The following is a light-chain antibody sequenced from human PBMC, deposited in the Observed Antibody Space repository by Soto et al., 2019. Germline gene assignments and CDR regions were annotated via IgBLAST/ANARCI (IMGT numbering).Light chain of an antibody. V-gene: IGLV2-14*01. CDR1: SSDIGAYDY. CDR3: SSYTSISMYV. CDR2: EVN. Sequence: QSALTQPASLSGSPGQSITISCTGTSSDIGAYDYVSWFQQHPGKAPKLMISEVNNRPSGVSNRFSGSKSGNTASLTISGLQAEDEADYYCSSYTSISMYVFGTGTKLTVL. J-gene: IGLJ1*01.